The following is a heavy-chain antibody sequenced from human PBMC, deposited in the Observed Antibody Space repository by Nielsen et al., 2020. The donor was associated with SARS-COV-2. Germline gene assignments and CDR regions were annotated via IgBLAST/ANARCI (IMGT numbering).Heavy chain of an antibody. CDR3: AKEAAVAGHFDY. D-gene: IGHD6-19*01. CDR2: ISSSSAYI. V-gene: IGHV3-21*01. Sequence: GGSLRLSCAASGFTFSSYSMNWVRQAPGRGLEWVSSISSSSAYIYYADSVKGRFTISRDNAKKSLYLQMNSLRAEDTAVYYCAKEAAVAGHFDYWGQGTLVTVSS. J-gene: IGHJ4*02. CDR1: GFTFSSYS.